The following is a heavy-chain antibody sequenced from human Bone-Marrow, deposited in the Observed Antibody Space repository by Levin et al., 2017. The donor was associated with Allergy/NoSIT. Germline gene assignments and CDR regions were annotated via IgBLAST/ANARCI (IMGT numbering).Heavy chain of an antibody. CDR1: GFSISRYF. J-gene: IGHJ3*01. Sequence: SSETLSLTCSVTGFSISRYFWGWIRQAPGKGLEWIGHVSYTGTTKYIPSLKSRVTMSIDTANNHLSLKMRSVTAADTAVYYCARHVDVVERIMVDASDLWGQGTTVTVSS. V-gene: IGHV4-59*08. CDR3: ARHVDVVERIMVDASDL. D-gene: IGHD3-10*01. CDR2: VSYTGTT.